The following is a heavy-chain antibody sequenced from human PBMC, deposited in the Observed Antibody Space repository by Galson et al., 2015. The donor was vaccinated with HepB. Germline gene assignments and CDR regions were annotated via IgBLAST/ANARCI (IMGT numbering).Heavy chain of an antibody. Sequence: SVKVSCKASGYSFTDYYMHWVRQAPGQGLEWMGRINPKNGATNYAQKFQGRVTMTRDTSITTGYMELSGLTSDDTAVYHCATLREIVAPKKLALDYWGQGTLVTVSS. CDR3: ATLREIVAPKKLALDY. CDR1: GYSFTDYY. V-gene: IGHV1-2*06. D-gene: IGHD3-22*01. J-gene: IGHJ4*02. CDR2: INPKNGAT.